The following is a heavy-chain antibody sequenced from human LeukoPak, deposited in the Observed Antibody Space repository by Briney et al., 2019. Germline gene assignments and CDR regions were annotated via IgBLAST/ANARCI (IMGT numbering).Heavy chain of an antibody. CDR1: GYTVTSYY. Sequence: ASLKVSCKASGYTVTSYYMHWVRHAPGQRLEWMGIINPSGGSTSYAQNFQCRVTMTRNTATSTVYMELSSLRSEDAGVYYGAKDGVTMVRGVLRPGGYYYGMHVWGKGPT. J-gene: IGHJ6*04. CDR3: AKDGVTMVRGVLRPGGYYYGMHV. CDR2: INPSGGST. D-gene: IGHD3-10*01. V-gene: IGHV1-46*01.